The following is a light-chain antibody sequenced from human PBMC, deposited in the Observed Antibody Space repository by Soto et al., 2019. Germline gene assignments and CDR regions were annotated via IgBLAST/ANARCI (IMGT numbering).Light chain of an antibody. V-gene: IGLV1-40*01. CDR1: SSNIGAGYE. Sequence: QAVVTQPPSVSEAPGQRVTISCTGSSSNIGAGYEAHWYQQVPGTAPKLLIYENNKRPAGVPDRFAGSKSVTSASLAITGLQAEDEAEYYCQSYDSSLSGYVFGTGTKLTVL. CDR3: QSYDSSLSGYV. CDR2: ENN. J-gene: IGLJ1*01.